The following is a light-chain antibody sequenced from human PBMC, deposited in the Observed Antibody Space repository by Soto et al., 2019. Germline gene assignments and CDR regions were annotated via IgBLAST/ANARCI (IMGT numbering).Light chain of an antibody. CDR2: EVS. V-gene: IGLV2-23*02. CDR3: CSYAGSSTLV. J-gene: IGLJ2*01. Sequence: QSALTQPASVSGYPGQSITISCTGTSSDVGSYNLVSWYQQHPGKAPKVMIYEVSKRPSGVSNRFSGSKSGNTASLTISGLQAEDEADYYCCSYAGSSTLVFGGGTKLTVL. CDR1: SSDVGSYNL.